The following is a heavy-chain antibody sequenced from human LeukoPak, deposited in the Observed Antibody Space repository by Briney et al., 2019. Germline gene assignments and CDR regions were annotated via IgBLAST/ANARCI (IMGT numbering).Heavy chain of an antibody. V-gene: IGHV3-73*01. CDR3: TCTYYYDSSGYLLDY. CDR1: GFTFSGSA. D-gene: IGHD3-22*01. J-gene: IGHJ4*02. CDR2: IRSKANSYAT. Sequence: SGGSLRLSCAASGFTFSGSAMHWVRQASGKGPEWVGRIRSKANSYATAYAASVKGRFTISRDDSKNTAYLQMNSLKTEDTAVYYCTCTYYYDSSGYLLDYWGQGTLVTVSS.